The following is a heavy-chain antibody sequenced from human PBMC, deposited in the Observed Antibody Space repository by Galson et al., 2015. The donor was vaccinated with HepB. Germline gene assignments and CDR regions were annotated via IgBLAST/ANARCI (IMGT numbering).Heavy chain of an antibody. CDR3: ARGPTIGPYYDSPPNYDY. Sequence: SLRLSCAASGFTFSDYYMSWIRQAPGKGLEWVSYISSSSSYTNYADSVKGRFTISRDNAKNSLYLQMNSLRAEDTAVYYCARGPTIGPYYDSPPNYDYWGQGTLVTVSS. CDR1: GFTFSDYY. J-gene: IGHJ4*02. CDR2: ISSSSSYT. D-gene: IGHD3-9*01. V-gene: IGHV3-11*06.